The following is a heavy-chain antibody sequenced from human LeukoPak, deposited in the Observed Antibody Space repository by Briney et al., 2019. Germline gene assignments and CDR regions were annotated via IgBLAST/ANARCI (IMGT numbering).Heavy chain of an antibody. CDR2: IYTGDSDT. CDR1: GYSFTSYW. V-gene: IGHV5-51*01. Sequence: GESLKISCKGSGYSFTSYWIGWVRQLPGKGVEGMGIIYTGDSDTRYRPSFQGHVAISADKSISTAYLQWSSLKASDTAMYYCATSQGTSGWAYYFDYWGQGTLVSVSS. J-gene: IGHJ4*02. D-gene: IGHD2-2*01. CDR3: ATSQGTSGWAYYFDY.